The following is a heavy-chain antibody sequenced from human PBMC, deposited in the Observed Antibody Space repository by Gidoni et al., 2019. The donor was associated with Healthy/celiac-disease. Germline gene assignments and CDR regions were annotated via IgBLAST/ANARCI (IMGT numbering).Heavy chain of an antibody. Sequence: QVQLQESGPGLVKPSGTLSLTCAVSGGSISSSNWWSWVRQPPGKGLEWIGEIYHSGSTNYNPSLKSRVTISVDKSKNQFSLKLSSVTAADTAVYYCARNGYLYSSSSFHYYYGMDVWGQGTTVTVSS. J-gene: IGHJ6*02. CDR3: ARNGYLYSSSSFHYYYGMDV. CDR2: IYHSGST. CDR1: GGSISSSNW. V-gene: IGHV4-4*02. D-gene: IGHD6-6*01.